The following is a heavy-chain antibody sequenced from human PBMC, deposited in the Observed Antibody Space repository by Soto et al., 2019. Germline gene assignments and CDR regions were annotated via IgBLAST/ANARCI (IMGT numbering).Heavy chain of an antibody. CDR2: IYPSDSDT. Sequence: PGESLKISCKGSGYNFAGYWIAWVRQMPGKGLELMGIIYPSDSDTGYRPSFQGQVTISADKSISSAYLQWSSLRASDTAMYYCERGGVSNSTFDYWGQATPVTVSS. CDR3: ERGGVSNSTFDY. CDR1: GYNFAGYW. D-gene: IGHD3-16*01. J-gene: IGHJ4*02. V-gene: IGHV5-51*01.